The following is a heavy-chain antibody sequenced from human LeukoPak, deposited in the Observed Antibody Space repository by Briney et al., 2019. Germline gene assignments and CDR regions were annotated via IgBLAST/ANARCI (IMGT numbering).Heavy chain of an antibody. V-gene: IGHV3-7*03. CDR3: ARGGGHLDC. J-gene: IGHJ4*02. CDR2: IKQDGSDK. CDR1: GFSFSSYW. D-gene: IGHD4-23*01. Sequence: GGSLRLSCADSGFSFSSYWMSWVRQAPGKGLEWVANIKQDGSDKYYLTSVRGRFTISRDNAKNSLFLQTNSLRVEDTAVYYCARGGGHLDCWGQGTLVTVSS.